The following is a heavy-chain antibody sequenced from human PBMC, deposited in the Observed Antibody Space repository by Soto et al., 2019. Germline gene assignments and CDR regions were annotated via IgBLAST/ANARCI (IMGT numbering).Heavy chain of an antibody. CDR1: GYTFTDYY. CDR2: INANSGGT. CDR3: ESGASSNWPDF. J-gene: IGHJ4*02. V-gene: IGHV1-2*02. Sequence: QVQLVQSGAEVKKPGASVKVSCKASGYTFTDYYMHWVRQAPGQGLEWMGWINANSGGTNYPQKFQGRVTLTRDTSISTVYMELSSLRSDDTAVYYCESGASSNWPDFWGRGTLVTVSS. D-gene: IGHD6-13*01.